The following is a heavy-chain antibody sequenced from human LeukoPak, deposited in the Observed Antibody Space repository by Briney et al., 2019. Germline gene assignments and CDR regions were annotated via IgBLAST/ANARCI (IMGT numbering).Heavy chain of an antibody. CDR1: GGSISSYY. V-gene: IGHV4-59*01. CDR3: AWGITTLNYYYYGMDV. Sequence: SETLSLTCTVSGGSISSYYWSWIRQPPGKGLEWIGYIYYSGSTNYNPSLKSRVTISVDTSKNQFSLKLSSVTAADTAVYYCAWGITTLNYYYYGMDVWGQGTTVTVSS. CDR2: IYYSGST. J-gene: IGHJ6*02. D-gene: IGHD3-16*01.